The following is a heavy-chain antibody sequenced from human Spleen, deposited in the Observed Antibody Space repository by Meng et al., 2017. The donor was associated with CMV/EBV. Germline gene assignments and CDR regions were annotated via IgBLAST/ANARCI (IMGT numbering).Heavy chain of an antibody. J-gene: IGHJ6*02. CDR3: ARDEPAAILGPYYYGMDV. CDR1: GFIFDDYA. CDR2: ISWNSGSI. D-gene: IGHD2-2*02. Sequence: SLKISCAASGFIFDDYAMNWVRQVPGKGLEWVSGISWNSGSIGYADSVKGRFTISRDNAKNSLYLQMNSLRAEDTAVYYCARDEPAAILGPYYYGMDVWGQGTTVTVSS. V-gene: IGHV3-9*01.